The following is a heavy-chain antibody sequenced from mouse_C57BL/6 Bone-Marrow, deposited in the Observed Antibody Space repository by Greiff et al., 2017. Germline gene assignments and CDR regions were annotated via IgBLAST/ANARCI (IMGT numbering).Heavy chain of an antibody. D-gene: IGHD1-1*01. CDR1: GFNIKADY. Sequence: EVKLQQSGAELVRPGASVKLSCTASGFNIKADYMHWVKQRPEPGLEWIGWIDPENGDTDYAAKFKGKAPITADTSSNTAYRQLSSLTSEDTAVYYGTTTTLVGPSDDGGQGTTLTVSS. J-gene: IGHJ2*01. V-gene: IGHV14-4*01. CDR3: TTTTLVGPSDD. CDR2: IDPENGDT.